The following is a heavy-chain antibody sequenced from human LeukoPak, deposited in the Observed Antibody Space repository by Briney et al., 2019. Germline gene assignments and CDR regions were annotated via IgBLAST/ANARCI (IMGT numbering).Heavy chain of an antibody. CDR3: ARVDSVTYHSLEI. V-gene: IGHV4-4*07. J-gene: IGHJ1*01. D-gene: IGHD1-14*01. CDR1: GDSISRYY. Sequence: SETLSLTCTVSGDSISRYYWNWIRQPAGKELEGIGRIHGSGTTNYNPSLKSRVYISIDKSKNQFSLRLTSVTAADTAVYYCARVDSVTYHSLEIWGQATLVSVSS. CDR2: IHGSGTT.